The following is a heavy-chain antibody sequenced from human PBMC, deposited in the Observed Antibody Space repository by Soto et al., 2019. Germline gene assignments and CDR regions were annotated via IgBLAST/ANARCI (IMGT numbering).Heavy chain of an antibody. CDR3: ARLAYCGGDCYDNWYDP. CDR1: GYSFTSFW. Sequence: GESLKISCKASGYSFTSFWIGWVRQMPGKGLEWLGSMYPGDSETKYSPSLQGQVTISADKSNNTAYLQWSSLKASDTAMYYCARLAYCGGDCYDNWYDPWGQGTLVTVSS. D-gene: IGHD2-21*02. J-gene: IGHJ5*02. CDR2: MYPGDSET. V-gene: IGHV5-51*01.